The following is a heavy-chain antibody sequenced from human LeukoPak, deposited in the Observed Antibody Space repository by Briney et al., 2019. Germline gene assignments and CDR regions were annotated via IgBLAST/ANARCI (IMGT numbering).Heavy chain of an antibody. CDR1: GFTFSNYG. D-gene: IGHD1-1*01. J-gene: IGHJ4*02. V-gene: IGHV3-48*04. CDR2: ISSSGSTI. Sequence: GGSLRLSCAASGFTFSNYGMQWVRQAPGKGLEWVSYISSSGSTIYYADSVKGRFTISRDNAKNSLYLQMNSLRAEDTAVYYCARVNWNGKFFDYWGQGTLVTVSS. CDR3: ARVNWNGKFFDY.